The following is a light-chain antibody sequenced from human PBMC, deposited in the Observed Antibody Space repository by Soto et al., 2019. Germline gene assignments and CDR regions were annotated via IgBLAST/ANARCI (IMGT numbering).Light chain of an antibody. J-gene: IGKJ2*01. CDR2: WAS. V-gene: IGKV4-1*01. CDR3: QQYYDAPRT. CDR1: QSILYSDNKKNY. Sequence: DIVMTQSPDSLAVSLGERATINCKSSQSILYSDNKKNYLAWYQHKPGQPPNLLIYWASTRASGVPDRFSGSGSGTDFTLTISSLQTEDMAVYYCQQYYDAPRTFGQGTKVEIK.